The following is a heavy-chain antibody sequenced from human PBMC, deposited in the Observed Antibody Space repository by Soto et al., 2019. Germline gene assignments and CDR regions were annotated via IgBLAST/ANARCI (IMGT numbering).Heavy chain of an antibody. J-gene: IGHJ6*02. D-gene: IGHD2-2*01. V-gene: IGHV4-31*03. CDR2: IYYSGNT. CDR3: ARYPVVVVPAANYGLDV. Sequence: QVQLQESGPGLVKPSQTLSLTCSVSGVSVSSDIYYWSWIRHHPGKGLEWIGCIYYSGNTYYNPSLGGRVTISLDTSKNHFSLRLRSVTPADTAVYYCARYPVVVVPAANYGLDVWGQGTTVTVSS. CDR1: GVSVSSDIYY.